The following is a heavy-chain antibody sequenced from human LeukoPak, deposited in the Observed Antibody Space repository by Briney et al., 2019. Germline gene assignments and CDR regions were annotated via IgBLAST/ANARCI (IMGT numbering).Heavy chain of an antibody. V-gene: IGHV3-74*01. J-gene: IGHJ4*02. D-gene: IGHD4-23*01. CDR1: GFTFSSYE. Sequence: GGSLRLSCAASGFTFSSYEMNWVRQAPGKGLVWVSRINSDGSSTSYADSVKGRFTISRDNAKNTLYLQMNSLRAEDTAVYYCARDGYYGGNSNHVYWGQGTLVTVSS. CDR3: ARDGYYGGNSNHVY. CDR2: INSDGSST.